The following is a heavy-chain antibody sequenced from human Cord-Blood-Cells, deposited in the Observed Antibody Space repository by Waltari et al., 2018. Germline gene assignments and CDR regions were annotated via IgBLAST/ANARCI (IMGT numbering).Heavy chain of an antibody. CDR2: SIPIFGTA. Sequence: QVQLVQSGAEVKKPGSSVKVSCKASGGTFSSYAISWVRQAPGQGLEWMGGSIPIFGTANYAQKVQGRVTITADESTSTAYMELSSLRSEDTAVYYCASVKVGADAFDIWGQGTMVTVSS. CDR1: GGTFSSYA. CDR3: ASVKVGADAFDI. J-gene: IGHJ3*02. D-gene: IGHD1-26*01. V-gene: IGHV1-69*01.